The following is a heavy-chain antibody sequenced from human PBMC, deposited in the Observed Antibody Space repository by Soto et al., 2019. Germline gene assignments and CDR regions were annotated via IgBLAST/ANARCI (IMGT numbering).Heavy chain of an antibody. J-gene: IGHJ6*02. V-gene: IGHV1-46*04. CDR1: GYTFTSYY. CDR2: INASGGST. D-gene: IGHD1-26*01. CDR3: ASPWGVEMATGGDYYYCYGMDV. Sequence: QVQLVQSGAEVKKPGASVKVSCKASGYTFTSYYMHWVRQAPGQGLEWMGIINASGGSTSYAQKLQGRVTMTRDTSTSTVYMELSSLRSEDTAVYYCASPWGVEMATGGDYYYCYGMDVWGQGTTVTVSS.